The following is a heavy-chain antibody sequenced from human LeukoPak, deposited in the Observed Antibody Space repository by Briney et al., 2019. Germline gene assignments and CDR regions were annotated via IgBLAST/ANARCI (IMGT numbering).Heavy chain of an antibody. CDR1: GFTFNSYA. V-gene: IGHV3-23*01. D-gene: IGHD3-16*01. J-gene: IGHJ4*02. Sequence: GGSLRLSCAASGFTFNSYALNWVRQAPGKGLEWVSGISNSDDTTYYAASVKGRFTISRDNSKNTLYLQMTSLRAEDTATYFCAKDPTYCAYTSCYWGQGTLVTVSS. CDR2: ISNSDDTT. CDR3: AKDPTYCAYTSCY.